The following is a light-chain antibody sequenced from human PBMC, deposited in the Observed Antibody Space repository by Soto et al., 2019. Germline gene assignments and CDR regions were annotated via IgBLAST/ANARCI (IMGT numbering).Light chain of an antibody. V-gene: IGLV1-40*01. CDR1: SSNIGAGYD. J-gene: IGLJ2*01. CDR3: QSYDSSLTGSV. Sequence: QSVLTQPPSVSGAPGQTVTISCTGSSSNIGAGYDVHWYQQLPGTAPKLHPYGATNRPSGIPDRFSGSKSGTSASLAITWLQAEDEAHYYCQSYDSSLTGSVFGGGTKLTVL. CDR2: GAT.